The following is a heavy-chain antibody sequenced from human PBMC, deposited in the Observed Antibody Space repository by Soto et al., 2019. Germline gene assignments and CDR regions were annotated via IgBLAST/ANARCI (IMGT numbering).Heavy chain of an antibody. Sequence: ASVKVSCKASGYTFTSYGISWVRQAPGQGLEWMGWISAYNGNTNYAQKLQGRVTMTTDTSTSTAYMELRSLRSDDTAVYYCARVSYSDYGILTGYPYYYGMDVWGQGTTVTVSS. CDR1: GYTFTSYG. J-gene: IGHJ6*02. V-gene: IGHV1-18*01. CDR2: ISAYNGNT. CDR3: ARVSYSDYGILTGYPYYYGMDV. D-gene: IGHD3-9*01.